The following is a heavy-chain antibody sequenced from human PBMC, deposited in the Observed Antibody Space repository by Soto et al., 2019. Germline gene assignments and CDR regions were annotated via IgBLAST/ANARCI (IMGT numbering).Heavy chain of an antibody. CDR1: GFTFSSYW. Sequence: EVQLVESGGGLVQPGGSLRLSCAASGFTFSSYWMHWVRQAPGKGLVWVSRINSDGSITSYADSVKGRFTISRDNAKNTLYLHMNSLRAEDTAVYHCARQEGAAFYYDGMDVWGQGTTVSVSS. V-gene: IGHV3-74*01. CDR3: ARQEGAAFYYDGMDV. J-gene: IGHJ6*02. CDR2: INSDGSIT.